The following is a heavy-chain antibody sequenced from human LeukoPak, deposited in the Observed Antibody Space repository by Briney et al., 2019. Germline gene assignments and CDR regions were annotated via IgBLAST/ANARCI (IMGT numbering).Heavy chain of an antibody. CDR2: IYTSGST. CDR1: GGSISSGSYY. Sequence: SETLSLTCTVSGGSISSGSYYWSWIRQPAGKGLEWIGRIYTSGSTNYNPSLKSRVTISVDTSKNQFSLKLSSVTAADTAVYYCARAPVNYDYVWGSYRPTGGAFDIWGQGTMVTVSS. J-gene: IGHJ3*02. CDR3: ARAPVNYDYVWGSYRPTGGAFDI. V-gene: IGHV4-61*02. D-gene: IGHD3-16*02.